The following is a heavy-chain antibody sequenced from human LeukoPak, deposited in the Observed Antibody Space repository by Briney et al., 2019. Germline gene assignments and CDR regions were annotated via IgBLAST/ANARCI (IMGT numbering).Heavy chain of an antibody. D-gene: IGHD6-19*01. CDR2: SIPIFGTA. CDR1: GGTFSSYA. V-gene: IGHV1-69*13. CDR3: ARAPPGIAVAGEPMGYFDY. Sequence: SVKVSCKASGGTFSSYAISWVRPASVQGLLWLGGSIPIFGTANYAQKFQGRVTITADESTSTAYMELSSLRSEDTAVYYCARAPPGIAVAGEPMGYFDYWGQGTLVTVSS. J-gene: IGHJ4*02.